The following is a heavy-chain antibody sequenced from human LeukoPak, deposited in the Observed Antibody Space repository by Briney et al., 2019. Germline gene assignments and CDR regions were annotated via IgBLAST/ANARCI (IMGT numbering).Heavy chain of an antibody. CDR3: ATGGTSSLIDY. V-gene: IGHV1-69*04. CDR1: GGTFISYA. J-gene: IGHJ4*02. Sequence: SVKVSCKASGGTFISYAISWVRHAPGQGLEWMGRIIPILGIANYAQKFQGRVTITADKSTSTAYMELSSLRSEDTAVYYCATGGTSSLIDYWGQGTLVTVSS. D-gene: IGHD6-13*01. CDR2: IIPILGIA.